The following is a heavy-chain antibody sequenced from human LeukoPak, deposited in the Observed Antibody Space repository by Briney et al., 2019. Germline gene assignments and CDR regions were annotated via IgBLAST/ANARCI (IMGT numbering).Heavy chain of an antibody. CDR1: GFTFSSYG. D-gene: IGHD5-18*01. CDR3: AKGFYSYGYWWYYYYYMDV. Sequence: GGSLRLSCAASGFTFSSYGMHWVRQAPGKGLEWVAFIRYDGSNKYYADSVKGRFTISRDNSKNTLYLQMNSLRAEDTAVYYCAKGFYSYGYWWYYYYYMDVWGKGTTVTVSS. J-gene: IGHJ6*03. V-gene: IGHV3-30*02. CDR2: IRYDGSNK.